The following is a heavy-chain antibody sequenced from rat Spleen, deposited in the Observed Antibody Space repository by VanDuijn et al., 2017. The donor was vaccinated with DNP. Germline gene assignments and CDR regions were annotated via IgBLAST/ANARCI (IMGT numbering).Heavy chain of an antibody. Sequence: EVQLVESGGGLVQPGRSLKLSCAASGFTFSNYGMAWVRQAPTKGLEWVATISTSGSRAYYPDSVKGRFTISRDDAKSSLYLQMNSLKSEDTATYYCARSRLPGYYPFACWGQGTLVTVSS. CDR1: GFTFSNYG. J-gene: IGHJ3*01. CDR3: ARSRLPGYYPFAC. D-gene: IGHD1-4*01. CDR2: ISTSGSRA. V-gene: IGHV5-29*01.